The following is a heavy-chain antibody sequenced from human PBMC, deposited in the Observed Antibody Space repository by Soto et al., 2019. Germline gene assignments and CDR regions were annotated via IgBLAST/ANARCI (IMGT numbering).Heavy chain of an antibody. CDR3: SKDSSVVAAGRGGGFDP. V-gene: IGHV3-30*18. J-gene: IGHJ5*02. CDR2: ISYDGGNK. D-gene: IGHD6-13*01. Sequence: GGSLRLSCAASGFSFSTYGMHWVRQAPGKGLEWVATISYDGGNKFYADSAKGRFTISRDNSKNTLYLQMNSLRANDTAVYYFSKDSSVVAAGRGGGFDPWGQGTLVNGS. CDR1: GFSFSTYG.